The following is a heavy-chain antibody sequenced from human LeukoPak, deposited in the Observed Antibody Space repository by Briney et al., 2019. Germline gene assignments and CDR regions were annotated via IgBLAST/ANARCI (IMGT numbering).Heavy chain of an antibody. D-gene: IGHD4-17*01. Sequence: SVKVSCKASGGTFSSSAISWVRQAPGQGLEWMGGIIPIFGSPNYSQKFQDRVTFTPAESTSTPYMELSSLRSEDTAVYYCARADPDYGDWGVHYWGQGSLVTVSS. CDR1: GGTFSSSA. CDR2: IIPIFGSP. CDR3: ARADPDYGDWGVHY. J-gene: IGHJ4*02. V-gene: IGHV1-69*01.